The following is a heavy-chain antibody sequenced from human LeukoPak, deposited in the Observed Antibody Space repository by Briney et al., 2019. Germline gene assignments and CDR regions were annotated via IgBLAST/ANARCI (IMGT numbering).Heavy chain of an antibody. CDR2: INPNSGGT. Sequence: ASVKVSCKASGYTFTGYYMHWVRQAPGQGLEWMGWINPNSGGTNYAQKFQGRVTMTRDTSISTAYMELRSLRSDDTAVYYCVVTSSGWSYSGYWGQGTLVTVSS. CDR3: VVTSSGWSYSGY. V-gene: IGHV1-2*02. J-gene: IGHJ4*02. CDR1: GYTFTGYY. D-gene: IGHD6-19*01.